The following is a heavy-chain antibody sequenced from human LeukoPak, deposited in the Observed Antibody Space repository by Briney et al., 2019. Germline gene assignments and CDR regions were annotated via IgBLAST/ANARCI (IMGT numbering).Heavy chain of an antibody. J-gene: IGHJ6*03. D-gene: IGHD6-19*01. Sequence: ASVKVSCKASGGTFSSYAISWVRQAPGQGLEWMGWISVYNGNTEYTQKFQDRVTMTTDTSTSTACMELRSLRSDDTAVYYCARVSRGWLDQYFYMDVWGKGTTVTVSS. CDR3: ARVSRGWLDQYFYMDV. CDR2: ISVYNGNT. CDR1: GGTFSSYA. V-gene: IGHV1-18*01.